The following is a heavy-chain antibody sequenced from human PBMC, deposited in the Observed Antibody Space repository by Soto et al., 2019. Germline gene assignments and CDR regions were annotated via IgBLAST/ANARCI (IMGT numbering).Heavy chain of an antibody. CDR1: GGTFSSYA. V-gene: IGHV1-69*13. CDR2: IIPIFGTA. D-gene: IGHD2-2*01. CDR3: ARGVDIVVVPAANWLDP. J-gene: IGHJ5*02. Sequence: ASVKVSCKASGGTFSSYAISWVRQAPGQGLEWMGGIIPIFGTANYAQKFQGRVTITADESTSTAYMELSSLRSEDTAVYYCARGVDIVVVPAANWLDPWGQGTLVTVSS.